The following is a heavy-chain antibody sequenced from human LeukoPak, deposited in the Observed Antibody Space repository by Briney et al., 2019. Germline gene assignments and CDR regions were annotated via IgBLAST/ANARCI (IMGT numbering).Heavy chain of an antibody. V-gene: IGHV1-18*01. CDR1: GYTFTSYG. J-gene: IGHJ5*02. Sequence: ASVKVSCKASGYTFTSYGISWVRQALGQGLEWMGWISAYNGNTNYAQKLQGRVTMITDTSTSTDYMELRSLKSEDTAVYYCARDHSVGNIAWWFDPWGQGTLVTVSS. CDR2: ISAYNGNT. D-gene: IGHD2/OR15-2a*01. CDR3: ARDHSVGNIAWWFDP.